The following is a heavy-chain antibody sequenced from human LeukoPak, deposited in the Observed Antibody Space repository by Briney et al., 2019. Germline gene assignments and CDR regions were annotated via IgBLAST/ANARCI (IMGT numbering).Heavy chain of an antibody. CDR2: ITWDGGST. D-gene: IGHD2/OR15-2a*01. J-gene: IGHJ6*03. Sequence: GGSLRLSCAASGFTFNDYAMHWVRQASGKGLEGVSHITWDGGSTHYADSVEGRFTISRDNRENSLYLQMNSLRPEDTALYYCAKDRAARGRGNYFYMDVWGKGTTVTVSS. CDR1: GFTFNDYA. CDR3: AKDRAARGRGNYFYMDV. V-gene: IGHV3-43D*03.